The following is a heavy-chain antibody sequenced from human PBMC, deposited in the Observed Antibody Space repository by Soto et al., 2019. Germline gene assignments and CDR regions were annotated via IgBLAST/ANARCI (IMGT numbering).Heavy chain of an antibody. CDR1: GGSFSGYY. CDR3: ARGKRGSGWYYYYYGMDV. V-gene: IGHV4-34*01. J-gene: IGHJ6*02. D-gene: IGHD6-19*01. CDR2: INHSGST. Sequence: PSETLSLTCAVYGGSFSGYYWSWIRQPPGKGLEWIGEINHSGSTNYNPSLKSRVTISVDTSKNQFSLKLSSVTAADTAVYYCARGKRGSGWYYYYYGMDVWGQGTTVT.